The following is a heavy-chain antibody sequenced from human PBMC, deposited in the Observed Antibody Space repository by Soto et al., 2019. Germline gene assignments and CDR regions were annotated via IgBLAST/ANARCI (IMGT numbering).Heavy chain of an antibody. J-gene: IGHJ2*01. Sequence: QVQLVESGGGVVQPGRSLRLSCAASGFTFSSYAMHWVRQAPGKGLEWVAVISYDGSNKYYADSVKGRFTISRDNSKNTLYLQMNSLRAEDTAVYYCARPTTVLSWYFELWGRGTLVTVSS. CDR3: ARPTTVLSWYFEL. CDR2: ISYDGSNK. D-gene: IGHD4-17*01. CDR1: GFTFSSYA. V-gene: IGHV3-30-3*01.